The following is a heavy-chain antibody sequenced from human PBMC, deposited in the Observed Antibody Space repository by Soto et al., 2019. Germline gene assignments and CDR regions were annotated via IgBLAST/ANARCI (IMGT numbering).Heavy chain of an antibody. CDR2: ISYDGSNK. V-gene: IGHV3-30-3*01. CDR1: GFTFSSYA. D-gene: IGHD3-10*01. CDR3: ARDISFGVITMVRGALDY. Sequence: GGSLRLSCAASGFTFSSYAMHWVRQAPGKXLEWVAVISYDGSNKYYADSVKGRFTISRDNSKNTLYLQMNSLRAEDMAVYYCARDISFGVITMVRGALDYWGQGTLVTVSS. J-gene: IGHJ4*02.